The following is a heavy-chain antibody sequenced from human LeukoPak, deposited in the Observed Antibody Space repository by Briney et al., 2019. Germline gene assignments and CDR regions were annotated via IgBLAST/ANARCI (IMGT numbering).Heavy chain of an antibody. CDR2: IYHSGST. Sequence: SETLSLTCTLSGGSISTYYWSWIRQPPGKGLEWIGYIYHSGSTNYNPSLKSRVTISVDTSKNQFSLKLSSVTAADTAVYYCARGGGYASPIGYRGQGALVTVSS. CDR1: GGSISTYY. J-gene: IGHJ4*02. D-gene: IGHD5-12*01. V-gene: IGHV4-59*01. CDR3: ARGGGYASPIGY.